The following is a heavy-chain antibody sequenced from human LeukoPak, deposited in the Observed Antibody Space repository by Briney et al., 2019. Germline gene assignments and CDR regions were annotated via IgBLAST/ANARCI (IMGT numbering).Heavy chain of an antibody. CDR3: AKALGEAAPGGNRVFDS. J-gene: IGHJ4*02. CDR2: ISGGGGST. CDR1: GFTFSNYG. D-gene: IGHD6-13*01. V-gene: IGHV3-23*01. Sequence: PGGSLRLSCAASGFTFSNYGMNWVRQAPGKGLEWVSGISGGGGSTYYADSVKGRFTISRDSSKNTLYLQMSSLRAEDTAVYYCAKALGEAAPGGNRVFDSWGQGTLVTVSS.